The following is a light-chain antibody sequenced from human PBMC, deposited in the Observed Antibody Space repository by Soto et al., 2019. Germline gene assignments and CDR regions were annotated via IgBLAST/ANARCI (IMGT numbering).Light chain of an antibody. J-gene: IGKJ1*01. Sequence: DIPMTQSPSSLSASVGDRVTITCLASQSISSYLNWYQQKPGKAPKLLIYAASSLQSGVPSRFSGSGSGTEFTLTINSLQSEDFAVYYCQQYHNWPPWTFGQGTKVDIK. CDR3: QQYHNWPPWT. V-gene: IGKV1-39*01. CDR1: QSISSY. CDR2: AAS.